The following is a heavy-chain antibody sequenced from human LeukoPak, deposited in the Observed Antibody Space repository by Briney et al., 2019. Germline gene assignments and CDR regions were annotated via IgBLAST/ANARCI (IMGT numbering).Heavy chain of an antibody. V-gene: IGHV4-59*01. Sequence: SETLSLTCTASGGSISSYYWSWIRQPPGKGLEWIGYIYYSGSTNYNPSLKSRVTISVDTSKNQFSLKLSSVTAADTAVYYCARAGRQAYDYWGQGTLVTVSS. J-gene: IGHJ4*02. CDR1: GGSISSYY. CDR3: ARAGRQAYDY. CDR2: IYYSGST.